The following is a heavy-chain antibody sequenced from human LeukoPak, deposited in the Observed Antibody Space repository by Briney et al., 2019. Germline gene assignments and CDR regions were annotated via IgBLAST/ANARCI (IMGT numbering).Heavy chain of an antibody. CDR3: ARERSSQGYFDF. CDR2: IYPDDSDT. J-gene: IGHJ4*02. CDR1: GYRFTSYW. V-gene: IGHV5-51*01. Sequence: GESLKISCKGSGYRFTSYWIGWVRQMPGKGLEWMGIIYPDDSDTRYSPSFQGQVTISADKSISTAYLEWSSLKASDTAMYYCARERSSQGYFDFWGQGTLVTVSS. D-gene: IGHD6-6*01.